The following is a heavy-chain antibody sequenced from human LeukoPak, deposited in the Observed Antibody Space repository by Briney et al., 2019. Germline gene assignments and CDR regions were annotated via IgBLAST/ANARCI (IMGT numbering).Heavy chain of an antibody. V-gene: IGHV4-34*01. Sequence: SETLSLTCAVYGVSFSGYYWSWIRQPPGKGLEWIGEINHSGSTNYNPSLKSRVTISVDTSKNQFSLKLSSVTAADTAVYYCARGRDSSGSSYDAFDIWGQGTMVTVSS. CDR2: INHSGST. CDR3: ARGRDSSGSSYDAFDI. J-gene: IGHJ3*02. D-gene: IGHD3-22*01. CDR1: GVSFSGYY.